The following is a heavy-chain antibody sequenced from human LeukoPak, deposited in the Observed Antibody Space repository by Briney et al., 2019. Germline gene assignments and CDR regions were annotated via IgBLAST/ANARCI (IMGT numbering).Heavy chain of an antibody. V-gene: IGHV5-51*01. D-gene: IGHD1-26*01. CDR3: ARLIGGGRNWLDP. CDR1: GYAFTYFW. CDR2: VYPSDSDI. Sequence: GECLKISCKASGYAFTYFWIGWVRQMPGKGLEWVGIVYPSDSDIRYSPSFEGQVRISADKSISTAYLQWTSLRASDTATYYCARLIGGGRNWLDPWGQGTQVTVSS. J-gene: IGHJ5*02.